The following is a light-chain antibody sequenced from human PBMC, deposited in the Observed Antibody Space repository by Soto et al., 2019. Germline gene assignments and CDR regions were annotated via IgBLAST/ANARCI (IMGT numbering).Light chain of an antibody. J-gene: IGKJ2*01. CDR1: QSVSVY. CDR3: QQYNGDMYT. Sequence: IPLTQSPSTLSASVGDRVTITCRASQSVSVYLAWHQQKPGKAPNVLIYKASKLESGVPSRFSGSGSGTEFTLTISSLQPDDSATYYCQQYNGDMYTFGQGTKVEIK. CDR2: KAS. V-gene: IGKV1-5*03.